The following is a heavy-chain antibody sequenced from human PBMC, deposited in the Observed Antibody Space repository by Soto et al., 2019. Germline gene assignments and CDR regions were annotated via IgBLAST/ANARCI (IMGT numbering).Heavy chain of an antibody. J-gene: IGHJ4*02. CDR2: ISYDGSNK. CDR3: ARGDLSSGLDY. V-gene: IGHV3-30-3*01. Sequence: GGSLRLSCAASGFTFSSYAMHWVRQAPGKGLEWVAVISYDGSNKYYADSVKGRFTISRDNSKNTLYLQMNSLRAEDTAVYYCARGDLSSGLDYWGQETLVTVSS. CDR1: GFTFSSYA. D-gene: IGHD3-16*02.